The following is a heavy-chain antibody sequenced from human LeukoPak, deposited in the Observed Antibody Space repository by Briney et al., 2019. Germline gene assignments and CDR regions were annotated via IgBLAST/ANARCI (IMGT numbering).Heavy chain of an antibody. V-gene: IGHV3-11*04. CDR1: GFTFSDYY. D-gene: IGHD2-21*02. Sequence: PGESLRLSCAASGFTFSDYYMSWIRQAPGKGLEWVSYISSSGSTIYYADSVKGRFTISRDNAKNSLYLQMNSLRAEDTAVYYCARDGDSIVVVTASAFDIWGQGTMVTVSS. CDR2: ISSSGSTI. CDR3: ARDGDSIVVVTASAFDI. J-gene: IGHJ3*02.